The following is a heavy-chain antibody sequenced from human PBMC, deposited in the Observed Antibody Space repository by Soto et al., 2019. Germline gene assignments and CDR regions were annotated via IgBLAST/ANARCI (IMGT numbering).Heavy chain of an antibody. V-gene: IGHV3-30*18. CDR2: ISYDGSNK. CDR3: AKEEMATIDY. CDR1: GFTFSHYG. J-gene: IGHJ4*02. Sequence: LRLSCAASGFTFSHYGMQWVRQAPGKGLEWVAVISYDGSNKYYADSVKGRFTISRDNSKDTLFLQMNSLRAEDTAVYFCAKEEMATIDYWGQGSLVTVSS.